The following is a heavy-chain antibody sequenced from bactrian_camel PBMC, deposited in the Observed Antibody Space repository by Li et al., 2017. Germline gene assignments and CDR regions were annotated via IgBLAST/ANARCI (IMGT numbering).Heavy chain of an antibody. D-gene: IGHD2*01. V-gene: IGHV3S1*01. CDR2: IYTHGGTT. Sequence: HVQLVESGGASVQAGGSLRLSCVRSGYTHRRMSVAWLRSAPGKEREGVAVIYTHGGTTVYADSVKGRFTISQDVAKSTVYLQMDRLKSEDTALYYCATRLSLSDCTYSTPDGCYSHRGQGTQVTVS. J-gene: IGHJ4*01. CDR1: GYTHRRMS.